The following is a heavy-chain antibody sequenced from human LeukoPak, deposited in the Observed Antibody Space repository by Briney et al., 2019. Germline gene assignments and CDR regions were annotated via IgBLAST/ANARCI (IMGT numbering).Heavy chain of an antibody. Sequence: SETLSLTCTVSGGSISSSSYYWGWIRQPPGKGLEWIANIYYSGTTSYNPSLKRRVTISVDTSKNQFSLRLSSVTAADTAVYYCARLSTTYYYGSGSYPLPYFFHYWGQGTLVTVSS. J-gene: IGHJ4*02. CDR1: GGSISSSSYY. CDR3: ARLSTTYYYGSGSYPLPYFFHY. CDR2: IYYSGTT. D-gene: IGHD3-10*01. V-gene: IGHV4-39*01.